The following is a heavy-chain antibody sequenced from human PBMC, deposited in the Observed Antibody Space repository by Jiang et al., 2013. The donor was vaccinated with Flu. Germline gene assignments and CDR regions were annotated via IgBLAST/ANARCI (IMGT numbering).Heavy chain of an antibody. CDR1: GYTFTRYY. CDR2: INPSGGGT. Sequence: EVKKPGPSVKVSCEASGYTFTRYYVNWVRQAPGQGLEWMGIINPSGGGTNYAQKFQGRVTMTRDTSTNTVYMELSSLTSEDTAFYYCARSDSCGGDCYFLDYWGQGTLVTVSS. V-gene: IGHV1-46*01. J-gene: IGHJ4*02. CDR3: ARSDSCGGDCYFLDY. D-gene: IGHD2-21*02.